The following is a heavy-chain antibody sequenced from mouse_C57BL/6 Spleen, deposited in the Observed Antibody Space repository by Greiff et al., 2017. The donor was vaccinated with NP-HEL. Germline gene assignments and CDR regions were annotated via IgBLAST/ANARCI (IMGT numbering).Heavy chain of an antibody. CDR3: ARGGTAQAPDY. D-gene: IGHD3-2*02. Sequence: QVRLQQSGPELVKPGASVKISCKASGYSFTSYYIHWVKQRPGQGLEWIGWIYPGSGNTKYNEKFKGKATLTADTSSSTAYMQLSSLTSEDSAVYFCARGGTAQAPDYWGQGTTLTVSS. CDR1: GYSFTSYY. V-gene: IGHV1-66*01. CDR2: IYPGSGNT. J-gene: IGHJ2*01.